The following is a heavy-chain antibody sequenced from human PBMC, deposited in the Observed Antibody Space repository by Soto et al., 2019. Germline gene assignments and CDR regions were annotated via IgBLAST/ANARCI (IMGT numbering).Heavy chain of an antibody. Sequence: KASETLSLTCAVSGHSISSGFYYWGWIRQPPGKGLEWIGSMYHSGSTYYNPSLESRVTMSVDTSKNQLSLKLTSLTAADTAVYYCARYGYSYSMRFFDKWGQGTRVTVSS. J-gene: IGHJ4*02. CDR2: MYHSGST. CDR1: GHSISSGFYY. CDR3: ARYGYSYSMRFFDK. D-gene: IGHD5-18*01. V-gene: IGHV4-38-2*01.